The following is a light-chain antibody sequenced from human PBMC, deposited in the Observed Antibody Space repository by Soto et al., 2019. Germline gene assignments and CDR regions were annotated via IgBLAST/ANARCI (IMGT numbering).Light chain of an antibody. CDR1: QSISGSY. CDR3: QQYCTSIT. Sequence: EIVLTQSPATLSLSPGERATLSCRASQSISGSYLACYQQKPGQAPRLLIYGASSRATDITGRFSGGGSAAYLTSTIRRLEPEDAEVYYCQQYCTSITFGQGTRLEIK. CDR2: GAS. V-gene: IGKV3-20*01. J-gene: IGKJ5*01.